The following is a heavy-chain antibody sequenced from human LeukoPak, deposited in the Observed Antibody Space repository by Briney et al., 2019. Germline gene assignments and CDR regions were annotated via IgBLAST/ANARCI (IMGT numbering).Heavy chain of an antibody. Sequence: ASVKVSCKASGYTFTNYAMHWVRQAPGQRLEWMGWINTGNGNTKYSQEFQGRATITRDTSANTAYMGLSSLRSEDMAVYYCARAVKYRSGPLTDLLPYYFDYWGQGTLVTVSS. J-gene: IGHJ4*02. CDR3: ARAVKYRSGPLTDLLPYYFDY. D-gene: IGHD6-19*01. CDR2: INTGNGNT. CDR1: GYTFTNYA. V-gene: IGHV1-3*03.